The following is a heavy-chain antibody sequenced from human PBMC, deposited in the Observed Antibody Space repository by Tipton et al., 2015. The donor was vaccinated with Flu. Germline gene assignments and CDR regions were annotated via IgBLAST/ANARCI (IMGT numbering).Heavy chain of an antibody. J-gene: IGHJ4*02. CDR1: GGSISSYY. CDR3: ARGAVAGTLDY. CDR2: IYYSGST. D-gene: IGHD6-19*01. Sequence: TLSLTCTVSGGSISSYYLSWIRQPPGKGLEWIGYIYYSGSTNYNPSLKSRVTISVDTSKNQFSLKLSSVTAADTAVYYCARGAVAGTLDYWGQGTLVTVSS. V-gene: IGHV4-59*01.